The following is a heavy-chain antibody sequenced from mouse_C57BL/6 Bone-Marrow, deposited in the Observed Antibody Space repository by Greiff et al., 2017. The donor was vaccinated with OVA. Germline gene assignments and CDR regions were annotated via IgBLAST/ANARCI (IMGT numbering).Heavy chain of an antibody. CDR2: IDPETGGT. Sequence: QVQLQQSGAELVRPGASVTLSCKASGYTFTDYEMHWVKQTPEHGLEWIGAIDPETGGTAYNQKFTGKAILTANNSSCTAYMELRSLTSRDSAVYYCTNYFASSWGQGTLVTVSA. V-gene: IGHV1-15*01. J-gene: IGHJ3*01. D-gene: IGHD1-1*01. CDR1: GYTFTDYE. CDR3: TNYFASS.